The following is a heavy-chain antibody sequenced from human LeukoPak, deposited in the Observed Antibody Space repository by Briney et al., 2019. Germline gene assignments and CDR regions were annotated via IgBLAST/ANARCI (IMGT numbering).Heavy chain of an antibody. J-gene: IGHJ3*02. D-gene: IGHD3-9*01. CDR1: GFTFSTYW. V-gene: IGHV3-74*01. Sequence: GESLRLSCAASGFTFSTYWMHWVRQAPGKGLVWVSRINRDGSSTSYADSVKGRFTISRDNAKNTLYLQLNSLRAEDTAVYYCARDRETYYDILTGYYTLGDAFDIWGQGTKVSVSS. CDR3: ARDRETYYDILTGYYTLGDAFDI. CDR2: INRDGSST.